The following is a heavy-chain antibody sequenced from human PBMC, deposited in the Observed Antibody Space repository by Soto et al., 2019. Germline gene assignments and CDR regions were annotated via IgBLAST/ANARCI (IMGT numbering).Heavy chain of an antibody. CDR2: ISADNGNT. CDR1: GYNFTNYV. V-gene: IGHV1-18*01. D-gene: IGHD3-10*01. CDR3: ARCKEDRGSGKNDYYYYMDV. J-gene: IGHJ6*03. Sequence: ASVKVARKDSGYNFTNYVGGRGRLAPGQGLEWMGWISADNGNTNYAQKLQGRVTMTTDTSTSTAYMELRSLRSDDTAVYYCARCKEDRGSGKNDYYYYMDVWGKGTTDTVSS.